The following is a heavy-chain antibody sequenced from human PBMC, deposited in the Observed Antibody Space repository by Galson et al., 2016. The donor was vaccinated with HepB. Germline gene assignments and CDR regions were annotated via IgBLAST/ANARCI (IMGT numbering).Heavy chain of an antibody. D-gene: IGHD6-13*01. J-gene: IGHJ4*02. CDR1: GDSISRTNW. V-gene: IGHV4-4*02. CDR3: ARSYSTSLYIYLDY. Sequence: SETLSLTCAVSGDSISRTNWWSWVRQPPGKGLEWIGEIYHSGNTNYNPSLKSRVTISLDKSKNQFSLRLSSVTAADTAVYYCARSYSTSLYIYLDYWGRGTLVTVSS. CDR2: IYHSGNT.